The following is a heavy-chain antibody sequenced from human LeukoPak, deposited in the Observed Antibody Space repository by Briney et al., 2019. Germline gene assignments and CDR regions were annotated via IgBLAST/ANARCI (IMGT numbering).Heavy chain of an antibody. CDR1: GFTFSTYT. Sequence: PGGSLRLSCAASGFTFSTYTMNWVRQAPGKGLEWVAVTWYDGSNKYYADSVKGRFTISRDNSKNTLYLQMNSLRAEDTAVYYCARDRCSHGVCYKDYWGQGTLVTVSS. CDR3: ARDRCSHGVCYKDY. V-gene: IGHV3-33*08. J-gene: IGHJ4*02. D-gene: IGHD2-8*01. CDR2: TWYDGSNK.